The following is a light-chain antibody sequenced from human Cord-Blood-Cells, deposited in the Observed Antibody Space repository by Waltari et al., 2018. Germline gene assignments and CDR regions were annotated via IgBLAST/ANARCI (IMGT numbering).Light chain of an antibody. CDR1: QSISSW. J-gene: IGKJ2*01. CDR2: KAS. V-gene: IGKV1-5*03. Sequence: PSTLSASVGDRVTITCRASQSISSWLAWYQQKPGKAPKLLIYKASSLESGVPSRFSGSGSGTEFTLTISSLQPDDFATYYCQQYNSYPYNFGQGTKLEIK. CDR3: QQYNSYPYN.